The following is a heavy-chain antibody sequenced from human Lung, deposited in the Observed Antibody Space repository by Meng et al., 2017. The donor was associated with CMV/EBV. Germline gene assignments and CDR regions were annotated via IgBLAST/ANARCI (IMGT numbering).Heavy chain of an antibody. D-gene: IGHD2/OR15-2a*01. Sequence: GVLGPPGCLLRTSCSCAGFPVSRHYLRWVRRAPGREVVWVFRINNDGGGTSYADSVKGRFTISGDDAKNTLYLKMNSLRIEDTAVYYCARGLEEYLGWEMGYWGQGTLVTVSS. V-gene: IGHV3-74*01. CDR2: INNDGGGT. J-gene: IGHJ4*02. CDR3: ARGLEEYLGWEMGY. CDR1: GFPVSRHY.